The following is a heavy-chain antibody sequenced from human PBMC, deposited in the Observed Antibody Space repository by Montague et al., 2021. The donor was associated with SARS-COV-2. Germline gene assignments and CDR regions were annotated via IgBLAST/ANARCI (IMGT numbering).Heavy chain of an antibody. D-gene: IGHD3-3*01. J-gene: IGHJ4*02. CDR2: LFHIDTA. V-gene: IGHV4-61*01. CDR3: ARGQVTAFAVHNVFPAAGAFDS. Sequence: SETLSLTCTVSDGSVISTYPHWHWVRQSPGRGLEWVGGHLFHIDTADYNASLRSRVTITVDTSKNQFSLKLTSATAADTATYYCARGQVTAFAVHNVFPAAGAFDSWGQGTTVTVSS. CDR1: DGSVISTYPH.